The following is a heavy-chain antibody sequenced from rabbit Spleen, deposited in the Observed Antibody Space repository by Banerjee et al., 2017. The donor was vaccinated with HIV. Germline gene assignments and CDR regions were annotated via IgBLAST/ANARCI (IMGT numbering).Heavy chain of an antibody. CDR3: ARDASDTGGALYYFNL. V-gene: IGHV1S45*01. Sequence: QEQLVESGGGLVKPGASLTLTCKASGFDFSSYFLSWVRQAPGKGLEWIACIDAGSSGFTYSATWAKGRFTISKTSSTTVTLQMTSLTAADTGTYFCARDASDTGGALYYFNLWGQGTLVTVS. D-gene: IGHD7-1*01. CDR2: IDAGSSGFT. J-gene: IGHJ4*01. CDR1: GFDFSSYF.